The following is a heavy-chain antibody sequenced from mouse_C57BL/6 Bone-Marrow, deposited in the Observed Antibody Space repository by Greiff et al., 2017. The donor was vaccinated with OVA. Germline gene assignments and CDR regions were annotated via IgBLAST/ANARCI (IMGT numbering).Heavy chain of an antibody. Sequence: QVQLQQPGAELVRPGTSVKLSCKASGYTFTSYWMHWVKQRPGQGLEWIGVIDPSDSYTNYNQKFKGKATLTVDTSSSTAYMPLSSLTSDGSAVYYCARWDYDGFAYWGQGTLVTVSA. V-gene: IGHV1-59*01. CDR1: GYTFTSYW. CDR2: IDPSDSYT. CDR3: ARWDYDGFAY. J-gene: IGHJ3*01. D-gene: IGHD2-4*01.